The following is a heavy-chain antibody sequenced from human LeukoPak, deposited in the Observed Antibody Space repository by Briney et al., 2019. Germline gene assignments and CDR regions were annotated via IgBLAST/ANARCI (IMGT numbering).Heavy chain of an antibody. CDR3: ASSPGDYGDLPLRPPVPFFDY. D-gene: IGHD4-17*01. Sequence: GGSLRLSCAASGFTFSTYSMNWVRQAPGKGLEWVSSISSSSSYIYYADSMKGRFTISRDNAKNSLYRQMNSLTAEDTALYYCASSPGDYGDLPLRPPVPFFDYWGQGTLVTVSS. CDR2: ISSSSSYI. V-gene: IGHV3-21*01. CDR1: GFTFSTYS. J-gene: IGHJ4*02.